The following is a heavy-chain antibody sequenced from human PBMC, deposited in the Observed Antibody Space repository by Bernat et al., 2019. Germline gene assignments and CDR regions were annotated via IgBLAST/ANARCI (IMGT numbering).Heavy chain of an antibody. CDR2: IYYSGST. V-gene: IGHV4-39*07. CDR1: GGSISSSSYY. J-gene: IGHJ4*02. CDR3: AAYSGYDFLDY. Sequence: QLQLQESGPGLVKPSETLSLTCTVSGGSISSSSYYWGWIRQPPGKGLEWIGSIYYSGSTNYNPSLKSRVTISVDTSKNQFSLKLSSVTAADTAVYYCAAYSGYDFLDYWGQGTLVTVSS. D-gene: IGHD5-12*01.